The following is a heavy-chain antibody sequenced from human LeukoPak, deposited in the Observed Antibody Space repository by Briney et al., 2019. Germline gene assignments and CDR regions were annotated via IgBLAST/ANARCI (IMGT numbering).Heavy chain of an antibody. V-gene: IGHV1-8*01. CDR3: ARGPYDSSGYRFDS. D-gene: IGHD3-22*01. CDR1: GYTFTSYD. CDR2: MNPNSGNT. J-gene: IGHJ4*02. Sequence: ASVKVSCKASGYTFTSYDINWVRQATGQGLEWMGWMNPNSGNTGYAQKLQGRVTLTRNNSINTAYMELSSLRSEATAVYYCARGPYDSSGYRFDSWGQGTLVTVSS.